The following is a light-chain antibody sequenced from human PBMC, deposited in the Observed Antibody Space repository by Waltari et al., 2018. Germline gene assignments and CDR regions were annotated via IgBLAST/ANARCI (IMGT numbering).Light chain of an antibody. CDR2: TDD. J-gene: IGLJ2*01. V-gene: IGLV1-47*02. Sequence: SVLTQPPSASGAPGQRVTISCSGSSSNIGSPYGSWYQQLPGTAPKLLIYTDDQRAAGVPDRVSASKSGTSASLAISGLRSEDEADYYCAAWDDSPSGHVVFGGGTKLTVL. CDR3: AAWDDSPSGHVV. CDR1: SSNIGSPY.